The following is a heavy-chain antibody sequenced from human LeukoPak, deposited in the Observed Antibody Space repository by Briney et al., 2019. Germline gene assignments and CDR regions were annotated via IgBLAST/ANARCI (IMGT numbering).Heavy chain of an antibody. CDR3: TTDRVPAANFYYYYMDV. CDR1: GFTFSNAW. J-gene: IGHJ6*03. V-gene: IGHV3-15*01. Sequence: PGGSLRLSCAASGFTFSNAWMSWVRQAPGKGLEWVGRIKSKTDGGTTDYAAPVKGRFAISRDALKTTLYLQMNSLKTEDTAVYYCTTDRVPAANFYYYYMDVWGKGTTVTVSS. CDR2: IKSKTDGGTT. D-gene: IGHD2-2*01.